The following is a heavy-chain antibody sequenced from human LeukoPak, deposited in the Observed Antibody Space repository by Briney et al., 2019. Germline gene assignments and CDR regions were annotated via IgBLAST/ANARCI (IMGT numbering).Heavy chain of an antibody. CDR1: GYTFTSNY. J-gene: IGHJ4*02. D-gene: IGHD5/OR15-5a*01. V-gene: IGHV1-8*02. CDR2: MNPNSGNT. Sequence: GASVKVSCKASGYTFTSNYIHWVRQATGQGLEWMGWMNPNSGNTGYAQKFQGRVTMTRDTSTSTVYMELNSLRSEDTAVYYCARGAFVSCDYWGQGTLVTVSS. CDR3: ARGAFVSCDY.